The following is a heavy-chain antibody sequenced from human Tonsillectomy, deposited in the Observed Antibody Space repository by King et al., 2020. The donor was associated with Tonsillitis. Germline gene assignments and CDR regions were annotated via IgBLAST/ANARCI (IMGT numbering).Heavy chain of an antibody. CDR1: GGTFSSYA. CDR2: IIPIFGTA. CDR3: AQTRVVAATLPWWFDP. V-gene: IGHV1-69*01. Sequence: VQLVQSGAEVKKPGSSVKVSCKASGGTFSSYAISWVRQAPGQGLEWMGGIIPIFGTANYAQKFQGRVTITADESTSTAYMELSSLRSEDTAGYYCAQTRVVAATLPWWFDPWGQGTLVTVSS. D-gene: IGHD2-15*01. J-gene: IGHJ5*02.